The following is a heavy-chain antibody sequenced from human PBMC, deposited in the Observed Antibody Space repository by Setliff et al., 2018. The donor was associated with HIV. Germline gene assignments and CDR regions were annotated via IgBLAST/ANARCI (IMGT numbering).Heavy chain of an antibody. CDR1: GGSISSSSYY. Sequence: PSETLSLTCTVSGGSISSSSYYWGWIRQPPGKGLEWIGSIYYSGSTYYNPSLKSRVTISVDTSKNQFSLKLSSVTAADTAVYYCAREEDYNFWSGYDWFDPWGQGTLVTVSS. V-gene: IGHV4-39*07. J-gene: IGHJ5*02. CDR3: AREEDYNFWSGYDWFDP. CDR2: IYYSGST. D-gene: IGHD3-3*01.